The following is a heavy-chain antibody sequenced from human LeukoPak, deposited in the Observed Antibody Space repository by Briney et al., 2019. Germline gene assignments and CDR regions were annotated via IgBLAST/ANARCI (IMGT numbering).Heavy chain of an antibody. CDR3: ARRELLGYSYGLRTFNI. CDR1: GFTVSSNY. CDR2: IYSGGIYNDGTT. V-gene: IGHV3-66*04. Sequence: GGSLRLSCAASGFTVSSNYMSWVRQAPGKGLEWVSVIYSGGIYNDGTTNYGDSVKGRFTISRDNSKNTLYLQMNSLRAEDTAVYYCARRELLGYSYGLRTFNIWGQGITVTVSS. D-gene: IGHD5-18*01. J-gene: IGHJ3*02.